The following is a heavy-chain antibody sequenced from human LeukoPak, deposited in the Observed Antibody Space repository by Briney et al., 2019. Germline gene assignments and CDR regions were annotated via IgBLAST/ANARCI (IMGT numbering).Heavy chain of an antibody. CDR1: GFSFTRYS. Sequence: SGGSLRLSCAASGFSFTRYSMNWVRQAPGKGLEWVSAISGSGGSTYYADSVKGRFTISRDNSKNTLYLQMNSLRAEDTAVYYCANQYGDYGYWGQGTLVTVSS. V-gene: IGHV3-23*01. J-gene: IGHJ4*02. D-gene: IGHD4-17*01. CDR2: ISGSGGST. CDR3: ANQYGDYGY.